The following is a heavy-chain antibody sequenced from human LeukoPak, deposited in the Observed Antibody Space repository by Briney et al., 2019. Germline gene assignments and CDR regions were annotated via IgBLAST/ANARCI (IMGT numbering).Heavy chain of an antibody. CDR3: ARSPWIQLWFGYYFDY. D-gene: IGHD5-18*01. V-gene: IGHV4-39*01. CDR2: FYYSGST. Sequence: SETLSLTCTVSGGSISSSRYYWGWIRQPPGKGLEWIGSFYYSGSTYYNPSLKSRVTISGDTSKNQFSLKLSSVTAADTAVYYCARSPWIQLWFGYYFDYWGQGSLVTVSS. J-gene: IGHJ4*02. CDR1: GGSISSSRYY.